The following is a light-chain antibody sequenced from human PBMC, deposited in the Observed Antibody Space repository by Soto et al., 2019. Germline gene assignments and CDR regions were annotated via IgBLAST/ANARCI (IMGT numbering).Light chain of an antibody. CDR1: SSDVGAYNY. CDR2: GVS. V-gene: IGLV2-14*03. J-gene: IGLJ3*02. CDR3: CSYISLTPWL. Sequence: QSALTQPASVSGSPGQSITISCTGTSSDVGAYNYVSWYQQLPGKAPKLIIYGVSNRPSGVSNRFSGSKSGNTASLSISGLQAEDAADYYCCSYISLTPWLFGGGTKLTVL.